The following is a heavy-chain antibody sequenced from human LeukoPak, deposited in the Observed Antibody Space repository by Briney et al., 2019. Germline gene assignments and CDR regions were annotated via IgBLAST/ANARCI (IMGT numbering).Heavy chain of an antibody. CDR3: ARVRRGIVVVPAAPNFDY. J-gene: IGHJ4*02. V-gene: IGHV4-34*01. D-gene: IGHD2-2*01. Sequence: SETLSLTCAVYGGSFSGYYWSWIRQPPGKGLEWIGEINHSGSTNYNPSLKSRVTISVDTSKNQFSLKLSSVTAADTAVYYCARVRRGIVVVPAAPNFDYWGKGTLVTVPS. CDR2: INHSGST. CDR1: GGSFSGYY.